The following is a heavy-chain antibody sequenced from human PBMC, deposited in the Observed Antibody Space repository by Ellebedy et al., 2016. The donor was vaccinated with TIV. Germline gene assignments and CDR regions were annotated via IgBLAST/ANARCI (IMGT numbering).Heavy chain of an antibody. J-gene: IGHJ6*02. CDR2: ISNSRSTI. CDR1: GFTFSSSS. D-gene: IGHD2-15*01. Sequence: GESLKISCAASGFTFSSSSMNWVRQAPGKGLEWVSYISNSRSTIYYADSVKGRFTSSRDNAKNSLYLQMNSLRAEDTAVYYCSREMGYCSGGSCYARLYYYNAMDVWGQGTTVTVSS. CDR3: SREMGYCSGGSCYARLYYYNAMDV. V-gene: IGHV3-48*01.